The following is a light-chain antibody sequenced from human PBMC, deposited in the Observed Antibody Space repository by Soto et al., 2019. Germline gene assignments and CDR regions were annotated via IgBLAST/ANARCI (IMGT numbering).Light chain of an antibody. J-gene: IGKJ5*01. V-gene: IGKV2-28*01. Sequence: DIVMTQSPLSLPVTPGEPASISCRSSQSLLHSNGYNYLDWYMQKPGQSPQLLIYLGSNRASGVPDRFSGSGSGTDFTLEISKVEAEDVGVYYCMQPLLTPPTFGQGTRLEIK. CDR3: MQPLLTPPT. CDR2: LGS. CDR1: QSLLHSNGYNY.